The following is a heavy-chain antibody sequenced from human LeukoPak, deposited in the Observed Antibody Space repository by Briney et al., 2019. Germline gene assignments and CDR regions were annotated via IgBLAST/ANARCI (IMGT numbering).Heavy chain of an antibody. Sequence: ASVKVSCKASGYTFTGYYMHWVRQAPGQGLEWMGWINPNSGGTNYAQKFQGRVTMTRDTSISTAYMELSRLRSDDTAVYYRARDGSSSSWYARGFDYWGQGTLVTVSS. CDR1: GYTFTGYY. V-gene: IGHV1-2*02. D-gene: IGHD6-13*01. CDR2: INPNSGGT. CDR3: ARDGSSSSWYARGFDY. J-gene: IGHJ4*02.